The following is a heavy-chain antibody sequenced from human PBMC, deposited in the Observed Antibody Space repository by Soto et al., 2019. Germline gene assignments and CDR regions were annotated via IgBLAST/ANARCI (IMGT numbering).Heavy chain of an antibody. CDR3: ARGNGMILAVQGDAPDKKYLDS. CDR1: GGSFSGHY. V-gene: IGHV4-34*01. D-gene: IGHD3-22*01. Sequence: PSETLSLTCAVYGGSFSGHYWSWIRQPPGKGLEWIGEINHSGSTNYNPSLKSRVTISVDTSKNQFSLKLRSVTAADTAIYYCARGNGMILAVQGDAPDKKYLDSWSQGTLVTVSS. J-gene: IGHJ4*02. CDR2: INHSGST.